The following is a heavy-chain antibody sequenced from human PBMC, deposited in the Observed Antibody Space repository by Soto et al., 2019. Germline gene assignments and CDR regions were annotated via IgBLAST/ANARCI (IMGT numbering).Heavy chain of an antibody. J-gene: IGHJ4*02. D-gene: IGHD4-17*01. CDR3: ASQTTVTNFDY. Sequence: PSETLSLTCTVSGGSISSGDYYWSWIRQPPGKGLEWIGYIYYSGSTYYNPSLKSRVTISVDTSKNQFSLKLSSVTAADTAVYYCASQTTVTNFDYWGQGTLVTVSS. V-gene: IGHV4-30-4*01. CDR2: IYYSGST. CDR1: GGSISSGDYY.